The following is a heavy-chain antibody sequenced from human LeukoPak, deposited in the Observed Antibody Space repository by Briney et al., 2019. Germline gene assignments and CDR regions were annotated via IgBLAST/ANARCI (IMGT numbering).Heavy chain of an antibody. D-gene: IGHD6-19*01. J-gene: IGHJ4*02. CDR2: INHSGST. V-gene: IGHV4-34*01. CDR1: GGSFSGYY. CDR3: ARLSGWSREGFDY. Sequence: SETLSLTCAVYGGSFSGYYWSWIRQPPGKGLEWIGEINHSGSTNYNPSLKSRVTISVDTSKNQFSLKLSSVTAADTAVYYCARLSGWSREGFDYWGQGTLVTVSS.